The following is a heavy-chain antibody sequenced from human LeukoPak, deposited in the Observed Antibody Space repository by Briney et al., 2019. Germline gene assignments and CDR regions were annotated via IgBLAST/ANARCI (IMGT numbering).Heavy chain of an antibody. D-gene: IGHD4-11*01. CDR2: IHPTDYET. J-gene: IGHJ6*04. CDR3: TRRYSNSMDV. Sequence: PGESLTVSCKASGYSFTTYWIGWVRQVPGKGLEWMGVIHPTDYETIYSPSFQGQVTISADRSITTAYLQWSSLKASDTAMYYCTRRYSNSMDVWGRGTAVTVSS. CDR1: GYSFTTYW. V-gene: IGHV5-51*03.